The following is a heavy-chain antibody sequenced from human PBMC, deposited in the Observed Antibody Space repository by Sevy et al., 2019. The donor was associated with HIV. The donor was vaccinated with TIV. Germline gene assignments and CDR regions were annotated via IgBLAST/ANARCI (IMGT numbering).Heavy chain of an antibody. D-gene: IGHD2-15*01. CDR1: GFTLTNEF. J-gene: IGHJ6*02. V-gene: IGHV3-53*01. CDR2: VYSGGAT. CDR3: ATVGYCRGGTCFSGFYYAMDV. Sequence: GGSLRLSCAVSGFTLTNEFFSWVRQAPGKGLEWVAVVYSGGATYYADSVKGRFTISRDKSKSTLYLQMKSLRAEDTAVYYCATVGYCRGGTCFSGFYYAMDVWGQGTTVTVSS.